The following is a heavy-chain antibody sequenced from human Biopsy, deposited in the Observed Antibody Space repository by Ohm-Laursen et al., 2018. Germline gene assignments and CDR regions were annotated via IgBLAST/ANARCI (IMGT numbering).Heavy chain of an antibody. V-gene: IGHV1-69*13. J-gene: IGHJ6*02. CDR1: GGTLIKYA. CDR2: IIAPSGTT. Sequence: SVKVSCKTFGGTLIKYAMSWVRQAPGQGLEWLGVIIAPSGTTNSAQRFQGRLSITADESATSVYMELSSLTSEDTAVYYCARTGTYYHDSSLYYFYGLDLWGQGSTVTVFS. D-gene: IGHD3-22*01. CDR3: ARTGTYYHDSSLYYFYGLDL.